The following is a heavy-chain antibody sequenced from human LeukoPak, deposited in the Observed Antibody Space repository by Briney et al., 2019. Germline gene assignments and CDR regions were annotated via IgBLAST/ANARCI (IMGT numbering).Heavy chain of an antibody. V-gene: IGHV4-59*01. J-gene: IGHJ4*02. Sequence: SETLSHTCTVSGGSISSYYWSWIRQPPGKGLEWIGYIYYSGSTNYNPSLKSRVTISIDTSKNQFSLKLSSVTAADTAVYYCAREEGVTFDYWGQGTLVTVSS. CDR3: AREEGVTFDY. CDR2: IYYSGST. CDR1: GGSISSYY. D-gene: IGHD4-23*01.